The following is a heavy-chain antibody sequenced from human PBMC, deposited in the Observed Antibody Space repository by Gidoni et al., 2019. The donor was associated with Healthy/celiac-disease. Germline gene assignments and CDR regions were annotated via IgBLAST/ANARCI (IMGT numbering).Heavy chain of an antibody. CDR3: ERLRSTSYYYYGMDV. D-gene: IGHD4-17*01. CDR2: INHSGGT. V-gene: IGHV4-34*01. CDR1: GRTHSGDD. J-gene: IGHJ6*02. Sequence: QVQLQPWGSGPLKRWETLPITCAVHGRTHSGDDWSWSCQPPGTGLEWFGEINHSGGTNYNPSLKSRVTISVDTAKNQFSLKLSSVTAADTAVYYGERLRSTSYYYYGMDVWGQGTTVTVSS.